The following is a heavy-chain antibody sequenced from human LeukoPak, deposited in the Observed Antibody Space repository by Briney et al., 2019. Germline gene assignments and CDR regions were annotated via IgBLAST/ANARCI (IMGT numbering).Heavy chain of an antibody. Sequence: GGSLRLSCAASALTFSSYEMNWVRQAPGKGLEWVSYISSSGSTIFYADSVKGRFNISRDNAKNSLYLQMNSLSAEDTAVYYCARDAYSGYDFDYWGQGTLVTVSS. CDR2: ISSSGSTI. D-gene: IGHD5-12*01. CDR3: ARDAYSGYDFDY. V-gene: IGHV3-48*03. J-gene: IGHJ4*02. CDR1: ALTFSSYE.